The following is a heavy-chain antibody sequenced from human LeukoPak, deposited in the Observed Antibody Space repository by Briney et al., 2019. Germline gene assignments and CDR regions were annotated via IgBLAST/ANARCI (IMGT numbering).Heavy chain of an antibody. Sequence: GGSLRPSCAAAGFTFNSYAMSWVRQAPGKGLEWVSAISGSGGSTYYADSVKGRFTISRDNSKNTLYLQMNSLRAEDTAVYYCAKDLKMTNYFDYWGQGTLVTVSS. CDR1: GFTFNSYA. V-gene: IGHV3-23*01. D-gene: IGHD5-24*01. J-gene: IGHJ4*02. CDR2: ISGSGGST. CDR3: AKDLKMTNYFDY.